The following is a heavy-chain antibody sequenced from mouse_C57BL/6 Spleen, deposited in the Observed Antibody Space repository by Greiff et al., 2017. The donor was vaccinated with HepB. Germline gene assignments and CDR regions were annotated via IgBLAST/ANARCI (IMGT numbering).Heavy chain of an antibody. Sequence: VQLQQSGAELVRPGASVKLSCKASGYTFTDYYINWVKQRPGQGLEWIARIYPGSGNTYYNEKFKGKATLTAEKSSSTAYMQLSSLTSEDSAVYFCARERDYDYDDGDPYYYAMDYWGQRTSVTVSS. CDR3: ARERDYDYDDGDPYYYAMDY. CDR2: IYPGSGNT. V-gene: IGHV1-76*01. CDR1: GYTFTDYY. J-gene: IGHJ4*01. D-gene: IGHD2-4*01.